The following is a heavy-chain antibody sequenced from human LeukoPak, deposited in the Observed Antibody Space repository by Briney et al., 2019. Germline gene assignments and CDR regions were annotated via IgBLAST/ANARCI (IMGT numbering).Heavy chain of an antibody. CDR2: IYYSGST. D-gene: IGHD3-9*01. CDR1: GGSIRSSSYY. CDR3: ARHQSYFDVLTGYSFDY. Sequence: SETLSLTCIVSGGSIRSSSYYWGWVRQPPGKGLEWIGNIYYSGSTYYNPSLKSRVTISVDTSKNQFSLRLSSVTAADTAVYYCARHQSYFDVLTGYSFDYWGQGTLVTVSS. J-gene: IGHJ4*02. V-gene: IGHV4-39*01.